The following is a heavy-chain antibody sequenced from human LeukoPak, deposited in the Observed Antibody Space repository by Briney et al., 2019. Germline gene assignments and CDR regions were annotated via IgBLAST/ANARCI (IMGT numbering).Heavy chain of an antibody. J-gene: IGHJ4*02. Sequence: ASVKVSCKASGYTFTGYYMHWVRQAPGQGLEWMGWINPNSGGTNYAQKFQGRVTMTRDTSISTAYMELSRLRSDDTAVYCCARVRYYYDSSGYPDYWGQGTLVTVSS. CDR2: INPNSGGT. CDR3: ARVRYYYDSSGYPDY. CDR1: GYTFTGYY. V-gene: IGHV1-2*02. D-gene: IGHD3-22*01.